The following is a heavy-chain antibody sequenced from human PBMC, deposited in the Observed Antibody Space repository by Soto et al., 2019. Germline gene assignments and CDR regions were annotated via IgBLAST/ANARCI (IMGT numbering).Heavy chain of an antibody. V-gene: IGHV1-69*13. CDR1: GGTFSSKA. CDR2: IIPIFGTA. Sequence: SVKVSCKASGGTFSSKAMGWGGQAPGQGLECMGGIIPIFGTATYAQKFQGRVTITADESTSTAYMELSSLRSEDTAVYYCARDRRLLLLCYFYYYYVMYFWGQGSTVTVSS. J-gene: IGHJ6*02. CDR3: ARDRRLLLLCYFYYYYVMYF. D-gene: IGHD2-21*02.